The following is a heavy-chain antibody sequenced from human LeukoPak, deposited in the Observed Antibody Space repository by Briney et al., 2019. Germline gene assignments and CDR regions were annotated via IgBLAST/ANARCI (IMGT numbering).Heavy chain of an antibody. CDR3: ARDRIKSGSYYFDY. Sequence: GGSLRLSCAASAFTFSDYSMSWVRQAPGKGLEWVSYISGRSSTIYYADSVKGRFTIPRDNAKNSMYLQMNSLRAEDTAVYYCARDRIKSGSYYFDYWGQGTLVTVSS. CDR2: ISGRSSTI. V-gene: IGHV3-48*01. D-gene: IGHD1-26*01. CDR1: AFTFSDYS. J-gene: IGHJ4*02.